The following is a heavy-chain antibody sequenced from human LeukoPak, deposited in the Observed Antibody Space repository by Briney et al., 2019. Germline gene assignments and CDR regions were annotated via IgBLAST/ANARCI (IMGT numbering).Heavy chain of an antibody. D-gene: IGHD1-20*01. CDR1: GFTFSSYA. V-gene: IGHV3-23*01. Sequence: GGSLRLSCATSGFTFSSYAMSWVRQAPGKGLEWVSSISGRGANTHYADSVKGRFTISGDYSKNTLNLQMNSLRAEDTAVYYCTTAMASNWNRVFDYWGQGTLVTVSS. CDR2: ISGRGANT. CDR3: TTAMASNWNRVFDY. J-gene: IGHJ4*02.